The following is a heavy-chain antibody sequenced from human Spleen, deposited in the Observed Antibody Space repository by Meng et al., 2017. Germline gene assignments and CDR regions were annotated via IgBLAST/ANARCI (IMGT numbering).Heavy chain of an antibody. D-gene: IGHD5-12*01. CDR3: AKAPREKIVATVFDY. CDR2: IWYDGSNK. J-gene: IGHJ4*02. V-gene: IGHV3-33*06. CDR1: GFTFSSFG. Sequence: GESLKISCAASGFTFSSFGMNWVRQAPGKGLEWAAVIWYDGSNKYYADSVKGRFTISRDNSKNTLYLQMYSLRAEDTAVYYCAKAPREKIVATVFDYWGQGTLVTVSS.